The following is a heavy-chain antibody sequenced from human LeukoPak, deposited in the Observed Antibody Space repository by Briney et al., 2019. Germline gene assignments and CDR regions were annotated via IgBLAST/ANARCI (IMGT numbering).Heavy chain of an antibody. J-gene: IGHJ4*02. CDR2: ISWNSGSI. Sequence: GGSLRLSCAASGFTFDDYAMHWVRQAPGKGLEWVSGISWNSGSIGYADSVKGRFTISRDNAKNSLYLQMNSLRAEDTALYYCAKSHYDFWSGYIDYWGQETLVTVSS. D-gene: IGHD3-3*01. CDR1: GFTFDDYA. CDR3: AKSHYDFWSGYIDY. V-gene: IGHV3-9*01.